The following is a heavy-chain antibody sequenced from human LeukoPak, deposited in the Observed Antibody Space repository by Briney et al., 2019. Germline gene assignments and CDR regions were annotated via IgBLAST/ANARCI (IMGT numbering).Heavy chain of an antibody. J-gene: IGHJ3*02. D-gene: IGHD3-22*01. V-gene: IGHV3-9*01. CDR1: GFNFNDYA. CDR3: ARDNYYYDSIDVAFDI. CDR2: ISWNSGSI. Sequence: GGSLRLSCAASGFNFNDYALHWIRQAPGKGLEWVAGISWNSGSIEYTDSVKGRFTVSRDNSKNTLYLQMNSLRAEDTAVYYCARDNYYYDSIDVAFDIWGQGTMVTVSS.